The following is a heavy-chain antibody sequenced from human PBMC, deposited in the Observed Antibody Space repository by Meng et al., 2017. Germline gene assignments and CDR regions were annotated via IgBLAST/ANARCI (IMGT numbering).Heavy chain of an antibody. CDR2: INPKSGDT. J-gene: IGHJ4*02. Sequence: QGQVVQSGDEVKKPGASVKVSCKPSGYNFPDYYIHWVRRAPGQGLEWMGRINPKSGDTHYAQKFQARVTMTGDTSISTAYMELGGLRSDDTAMYYCARDEDISAAGKLFGDYWGQGTLVTVSS. V-gene: IGHV1-2*06. CDR1: GYNFPDYY. D-gene: IGHD6-25*01. CDR3: ARDEDISAAGKLFGDY.